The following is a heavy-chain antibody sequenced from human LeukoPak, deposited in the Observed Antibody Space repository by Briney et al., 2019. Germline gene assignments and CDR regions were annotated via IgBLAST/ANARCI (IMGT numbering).Heavy chain of an antibody. CDR1: GFTFSSYG. CDR3: ASLVVPAAIPVYGMDV. V-gene: IGHV3-30*03. D-gene: IGHD2-2*02. Sequence: GGSLRLSCAASGFTFSSYGMHWVRQAPGKGLEWVAVISYDGSNKYYADSVKGRFTISRDNAKNSLYLQMNSLRAEDTAVYYCASLVVPAAIPVYGMDVWGQGTTVTVSS. J-gene: IGHJ6*02. CDR2: ISYDGSNK.